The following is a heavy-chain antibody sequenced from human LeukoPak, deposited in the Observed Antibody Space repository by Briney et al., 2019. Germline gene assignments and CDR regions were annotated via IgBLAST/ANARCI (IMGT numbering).Heavy chain of an antibody. D-gene: IGHD3-16*02. CDR1: GFTFSSYA. J-gene: IGHJ4*02. Sequence: QPGGSLRLSCAASGFTFSSYAMSWVRQAPGKGLEWVSAISGSGGSTYYADSVEGRFTISRDNSKNTLYLQMNSLRAEDTAVYYCAKDLLPMVRSYHSYWGQGTLVTVSS. CDR2: ISGSGGST. V-gene: IGHV3-23*01. CDR3: AKDLLPMVRSYHSY.